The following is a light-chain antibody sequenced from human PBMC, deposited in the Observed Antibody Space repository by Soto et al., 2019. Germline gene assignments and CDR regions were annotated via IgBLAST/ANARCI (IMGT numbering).Light chain of an antibody. J-gene: IGKJ1*01. CDR1: QSVSSSY. Sequence: ESVLTQSPGTLSLSPGERATLSCRASQSVSSSYLACYQQTPGQAPRLLIYGASSRATGIPDRFSGSGSGTDFTLTISRLEPEDFAVYYCQQYGGSPPMTFGQGTKVDIK. CDR2: GAS. CDR3: QQYGGSPPMT. V-gene: IGKV3-20*01.